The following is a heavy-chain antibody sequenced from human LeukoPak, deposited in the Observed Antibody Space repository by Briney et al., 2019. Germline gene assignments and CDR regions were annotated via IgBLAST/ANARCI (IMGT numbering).Heavy chain of an antibody. CDR2: IYSGGST. CDR1: GFTVSSNY. D-gene: IGHD1-26*01. J-gene: IGHJ4*02. V-gene: IGHV3-53*01. Sequence: GGSLGLSCAASGFTVSSNYMSWVRQAPGKGLEWVSVIYSGGSTYYADSVKGRFTISGDNSKNTLYLQMNSLRAEDTAVYYCARDDLRGATDYWGQGTLVTVSS. CDR3: ARDDLRGATDY.